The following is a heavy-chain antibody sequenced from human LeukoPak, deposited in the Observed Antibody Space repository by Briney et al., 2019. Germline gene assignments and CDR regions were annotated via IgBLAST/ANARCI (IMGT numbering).Heavy chain of an antibody. D-gene: IGHD2-15*01. V-gene: IGHV3-30*18. CDR2: ISYDGRNQ. J-gene: IGHJ4*02. Sequence: GVSLRLSCAASRFTFSDYGMHWIRQAPGKGLEWVAVISYDGRNQYYADSVKGRFTISRDSSKNTLYLQMNSLRAEDTAVYHCAKSNGYCSGGNCYSNYWGQGTLVTVSS. CDR3: AKSNGYCSGGNCYSNY. CDR1: RFTFSDYG.